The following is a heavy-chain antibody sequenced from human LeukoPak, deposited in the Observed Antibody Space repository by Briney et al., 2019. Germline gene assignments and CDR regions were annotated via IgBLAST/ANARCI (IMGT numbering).Heavy chain of an antibody. Sequence: GSLRLSCAASGFTFSNSAMSWVRQAPGKGLEWIGYIYYSGSTNYNPSLKSRVTISVDTSKNQFSLKLSSVTAADTAVYYCARGELLWFGELLPMSWFDPWGQGTLVTVSS. J-gene: IGHJ5*02. D-gene: IGHD3-10*01. CDR3: ARGELLWFGELLPMSWFDP. V-gene: IGHV4-59*01. CDR2: IYYSGST. CDR1: GFTFSNSA.